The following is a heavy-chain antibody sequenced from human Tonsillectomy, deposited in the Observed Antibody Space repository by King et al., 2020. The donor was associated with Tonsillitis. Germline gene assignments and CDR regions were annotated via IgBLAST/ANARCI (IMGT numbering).Heavy chain of an antibody. Sequence: EVQLVESGGGLVQPGGSLRLSCAASGFAFHSYYMHWVRQAPGKGLVWVSRISTDGSNTDYADSVKGRFTISRDNAKNTLYLQMNSLRAEDTAVYYCAGEHCGSDWCSGDYGGLGTLVAVSS. CDR1: GFAFHSYY. D-gene: IGHD2-21*01. J-gene: IGHJ4*02. V-gene: IGHV3-74*01. CDR3: AGEHCGSDWCSGDY. CDR2: ISTDGSNT.